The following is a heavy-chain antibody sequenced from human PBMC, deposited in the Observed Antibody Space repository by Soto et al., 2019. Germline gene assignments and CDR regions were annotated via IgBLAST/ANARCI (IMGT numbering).Heavy chain of an antibody. CDR1: GGSIGSHY. Sequence: QVQLQESGPGLVKPSETLSLTCTVSGGSIGSHYWSWIRQPPGEGLEWIGRASSSGSPNYNPSLKSRVPISIDTSKNQFSLKLTYVTAADTAVYYCARQWGGDYWGQGTLVTVSS. J-gene: IGHJ4*02. CDR2: ASSSGSP. V-gene: IGHV4-59*08. D-gene: IGHD3-16*01. CDR3: ARQWGGDY.